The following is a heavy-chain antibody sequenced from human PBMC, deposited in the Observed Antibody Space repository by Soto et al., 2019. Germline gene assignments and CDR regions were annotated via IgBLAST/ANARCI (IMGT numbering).Heavy chain of an antibody. CDR2: IFPLTDIP. CDR3: ARGPLVVLNYFES. Sequence: QVQLVQSGTEVKKPGSSVKVPCKASGGPFRNYPINWVRQAPGQGLEWMGSIFPLTDIPDYAQNFQARLTISADKSTSTAYMELSSLTSDDTAMYFCARGPLVVLNYFESWGQGTLVTVSS. J-gene: IGHJ4*02. V-gene: IGHV1-69*02. CDR1: GGPFRNYP.